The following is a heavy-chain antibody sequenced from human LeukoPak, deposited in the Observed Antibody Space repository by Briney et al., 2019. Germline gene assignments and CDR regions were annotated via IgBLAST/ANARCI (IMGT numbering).Heavy chain of an antibody. CDR1: GYTFTSYD. V-gene: IGHV1-8*01. D-gene: IGHD1-14*01. Sequence: GASVKVSCKASGYTFTSYDINWVRQATGQGLEWMGWMNPNSGNTGYAQKFQGRVTMTRNTSISTVYMELSSLRSEDTAVYYCASLRWDAPEPQKLITTPKIVHRPSVWGQGTLVTVSS. J-gene: IGHJ4*02. CDR2: MNPNSGNT. CDR3: ASLRWDAPEPQKLITTPKIVHRPSV.